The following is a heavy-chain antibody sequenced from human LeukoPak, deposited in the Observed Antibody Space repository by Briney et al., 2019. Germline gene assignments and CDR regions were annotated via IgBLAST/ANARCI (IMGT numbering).Heavy chain of an antibody. CDR1: SGSIRSYY. J-gene: IGHJ4*02. V-gene: IGHV4-4*07. CDR3: GRQGYTASYYFFDY. D-gene: IGHD1-26*01. Sequence: KTSETLSPTCTVSSGSIRSYYWGWVRQPPGKGLEWIGRIYTTGTTQYNPSLKSRVTMSVDTSTNQSSLNLRSMTAADMAVYYCGRQGYTASYYFFDYWSQGTLVAVS. CDR2: IYTTGTT.